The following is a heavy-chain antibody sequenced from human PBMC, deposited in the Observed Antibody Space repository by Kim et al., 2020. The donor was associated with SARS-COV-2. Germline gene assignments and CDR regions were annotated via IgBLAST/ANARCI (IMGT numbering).Heavy chain of an antibody. J-gene: IGHJ4*02. Sequence: KSRVIISVDTSKNQFSLKLSSVTAADTAVYYCARARSITMIVVVITYFDYWGQGTLVTVSS. D-gene: IGHD3-22*01. V-gene: IGHV4-31*02. CDR3: ARARSITMIVVVITYFDY.